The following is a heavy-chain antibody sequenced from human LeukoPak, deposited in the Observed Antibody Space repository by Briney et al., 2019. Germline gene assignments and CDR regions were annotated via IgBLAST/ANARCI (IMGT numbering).Heavy chain of an antibody. J-gene: IGHJ5*02. CDR2: IYYSGST. V-gene: IGHV4-59*12. D-gene: IGHD3-10*01. Sequence: SETLSLTCTVSGGSISSYYWSWIRQPPGKGLEWIGYIYYSGSTNYNPSLKSRVTISVDTSKNQFSLKLSSVTAADTAVYYCARSITMVRGVIIRSNWFDPWGQGTLVTVSS. CDR3: ARSITMVRGVIIRSNWFDP. CDR1: GGSISSYY.